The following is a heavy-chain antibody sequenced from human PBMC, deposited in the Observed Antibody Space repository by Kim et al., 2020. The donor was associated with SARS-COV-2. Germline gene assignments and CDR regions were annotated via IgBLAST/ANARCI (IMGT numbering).Heavy chain of an antibody. V-gene: IGHV3-21*01. CDR3: AKHSGDSGSFRWFDP. Sequence: GGSLRLSCAASGFTFSSNSMTWVRQAPGKGLEWVSSISSTSEHINYADSVRGRFTISRDNAKNSLYLQMNSLRAEDTAVYYCAKHSGDSGSFRWFDPWGQGALVTVSS. D-gene: IGHD3-10*01. CDR1: GFTFSSNS. J-gene: IGHJ5*02. CDR2: ISSTSEHI.